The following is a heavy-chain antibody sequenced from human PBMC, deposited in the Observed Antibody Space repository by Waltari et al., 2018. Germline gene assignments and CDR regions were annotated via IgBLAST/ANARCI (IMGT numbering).Heavy chain of an antibody. CDR3: AKDISRDYYGSGPDAFDI. D-gene: IGHD3-10*01. CDR2: ISGSGGST. CDR1: GFNFSSYA. V-gene: IGHV3-23*01. J-gene: IGHJ3*02. Sequence: EVQLLESGGGLVQPGGSLRLSCAASGFNFSSYAMSWVRQAPGKGLEWVSAISGSGGSTYYADSVKGRFTISRDNSKNTLYLQMNSLRAEDTAVYYCAKDISRDYYGSGPDAFDIWGQGTMVTVSS.